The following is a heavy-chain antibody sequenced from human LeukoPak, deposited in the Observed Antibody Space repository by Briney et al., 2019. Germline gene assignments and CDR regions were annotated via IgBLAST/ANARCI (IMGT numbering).Heavy chain of an antibody. V-gene: IGHV4-30-4*08. CDR2: IYYSGST. Sequence: SQTLSLTCTVYGGSISSGDYYWSWIRQPPGKGLEWIGYIYYSGSTYYNPSLKSRVTISVDTSKNQFSLKLSSVTAADTAVYYCARVGAPHGDCDYWGQGTLVTVSS. J-gene: IGHJ4*02. CDR1: GGSISSGDYY. D-gene: IGHD4-17*01. CDR3: ARVGAPHGDCDY.